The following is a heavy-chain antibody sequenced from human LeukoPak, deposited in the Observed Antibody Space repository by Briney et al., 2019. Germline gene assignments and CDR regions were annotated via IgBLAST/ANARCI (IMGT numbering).Heavy chain of an antibody. J-gene: IGHJ6*02. CDR2: INHSGST. CDR1: GGPFSEYY. V-gene: IGHV4-34*01. CDR3: ARGFDYSRYYGMDV. Sequence: SETLSLTCAVYGGPFSEYYWSWIRQPPGKGLEWIGEINHSGSTNYNPSLKSRVTILLDKSKNQFSLKLSSVTVADTAVYYCARGFDYSRYYGMDVWGQGTTVTVSS. D-gene: IGHD4-11*01.